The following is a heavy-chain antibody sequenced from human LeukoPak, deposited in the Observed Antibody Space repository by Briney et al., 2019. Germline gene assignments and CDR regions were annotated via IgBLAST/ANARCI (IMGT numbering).Heavy chain of an antibody. CDR3: ARTQYDILTGYYTFDY. Sequence: ASVKVSCKASGYTFTGYYMHWVRQAPGQGLEWMGRINPNSGGTNYAQKFQGRVTMTRDTSISTAYMELSRLRSDDTAVYYCARTQYDILTGYYTFDYWGQGTLVTVSS. D-gene: IGHD3-9*01. J-gene: IGHJ4*02. CDR2: INPNSGGT. V-gene: IGHV1-2*06. CDR1: GYTFTGYY.